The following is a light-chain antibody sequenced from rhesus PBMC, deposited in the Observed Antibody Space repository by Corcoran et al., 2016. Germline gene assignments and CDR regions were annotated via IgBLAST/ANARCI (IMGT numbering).Light chain of an antibody. CDR3: QQYNNSPLT. Sequence: DIQMTQSPSSLSASVGDRVTITCRASQGINNYLSWYQQTPGKAPKPWIYYDSSLETGVPSRFSGSRSGTDYTLTISSLQPEDIATYYCQQYNNSPLTFGGGTKVELK. J-gene: IGKJ4*01. V-gene: IGKV1-66*01. CDR2: YDS. CDR1: QGINNY.